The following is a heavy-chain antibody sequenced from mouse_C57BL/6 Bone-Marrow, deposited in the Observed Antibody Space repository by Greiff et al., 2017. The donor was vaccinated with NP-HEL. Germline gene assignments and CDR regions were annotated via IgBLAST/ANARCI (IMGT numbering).Heavy chain of an antibody. Sequence: EVQLVESGAGLVQPGASLKLSCESNEYAFPCHDMSWVRKTPEQRLELVAAINSDGGSTYYPDTMERRFILSGANTNKTLYLQMRSLRSEDSALYYCSRRWLRVNFDYWGQGTTLTVSS. V-gene: IGHV5-2*01. CDR3: SRRWLRVNFDY. D-gene: IGHD2-2*01. CDR2: INSDGGST. J-gene: IGHJ2*01. CDR1: EYAFPCHD.